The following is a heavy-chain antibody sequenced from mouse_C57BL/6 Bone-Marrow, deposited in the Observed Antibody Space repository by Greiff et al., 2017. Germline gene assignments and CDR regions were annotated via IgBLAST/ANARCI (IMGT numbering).Heavy chain of an antibody. D-gene: IGHD1-3*01. CDR3: ARSGYLAGFAY. Sequence: QVQLQQPGAELVKPGASVKLSCKASGYTFTSYWMHWVKQRPGQGLEWIGMIHPNSGSTNYNEKFKSKATLTVDKSSSTAYMQLKSLTTEDSAIYYCARSGYLAGFAYWGQGTLVTVSA. J-gene: IGHJ3*01. CDR2: IHPNSGST. CDR1: GYTFTSYW. V-gene: IGHV1-64*01.